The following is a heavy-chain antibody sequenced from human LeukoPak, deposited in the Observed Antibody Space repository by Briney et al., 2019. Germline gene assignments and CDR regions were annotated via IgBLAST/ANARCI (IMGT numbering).Heavy chain of an antibody. Sequence: GEALKISCKISGYRLTNNWIGWVGQVPGEGLEWMGLIYPGDSGTRYSPSFQGQLTFSVDAYISPAYLQLSDLRASDTAIFYCVRFGLTSSLDYWGQGTLVTVSS. D-gene: IGHD6-13*01. CDR2: IYPGDSGT. CDR1: GYRLTNNW. J-gene: IGHJ4*02. V-gene: IGHV5-51*01. CDR3: VRFGLTSSLDY.